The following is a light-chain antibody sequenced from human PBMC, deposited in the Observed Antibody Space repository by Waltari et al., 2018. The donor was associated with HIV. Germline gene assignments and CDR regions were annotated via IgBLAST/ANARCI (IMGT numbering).Light chain of an antibody. CDR1: TSDIGRYDS. V-gene: IGLV2-14*01. Sequence: QSALAQPASVSGSPGQSITISCTGTTSDIGRYDSVSWSQQHPGKAPKLVIYEVDNRPSGVSHRFSGSKSGTTASLTISGLQVDDEADYYCSSPTIITTLVFGSGTKVAVL. J-gene: IGLJ1*01. CDR3: SSPTIITTLV. CDR2: EVD.